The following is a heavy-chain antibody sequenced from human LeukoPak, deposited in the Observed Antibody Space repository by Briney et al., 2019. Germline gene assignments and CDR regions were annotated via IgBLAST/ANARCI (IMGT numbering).Heavy chain of an antibody. CDR2: ISSSSSTI. Sequence: SGGSLRLSCAASGFTFSSYAMSWVRQAPGKGLEWVSYISSSSSTIYYADSVKGRFTISRDNAKNSLYLQMNSLRAEDTAVYYCARSQLDATLYFDYWGQGTLVTVSS. V-gene: IGHV3-48*01. CDR3: ARSQLDATLYFDY. J-gene: IGHJ4*02. D-gene: IGHD6-6*01. CDR1: GFTFSSYA.